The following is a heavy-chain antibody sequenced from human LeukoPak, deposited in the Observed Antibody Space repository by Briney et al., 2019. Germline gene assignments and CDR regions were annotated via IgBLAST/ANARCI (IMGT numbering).Heavy chain of an antibody. CDR2: ISGSGGST. Sequence: GGSLRLSCAASGFTFSSYAMSWVRQAPGKGLEWVSAISGSGGSTYYADSVKGRFTISRGNSKTTLYLQINSLRAEDTAVYYCAKDPYYGSGRDFDSWGQGTLVTVSP. V-gene: IGHV3-23*01. D-gene: IGHD3-10*01. J-gene: IGHJ4*02. CDR3: AKDPYYGSGRDFDS. CDR1: GFTFSSYA.